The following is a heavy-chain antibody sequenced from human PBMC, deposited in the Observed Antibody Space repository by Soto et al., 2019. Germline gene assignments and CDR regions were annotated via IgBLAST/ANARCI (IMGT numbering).Heavy chain of an antibody. CDR2: ISANGGSP. J-gene: IGHJ4*02. CDR1: GFTFSSFS. D-gene: IGHD3-9*01. V-gene: IGHV3-23*01. CDR3: AKVGGWNYDILTGYYTDY. Sequence: GGSLRLSCAASGFTFSSFSVSWVRQAPGKGLQWVSGISANGGSPYYADSVKGRFTISRDNSKNTLYVQMNNLRAEDTAIYYCAKVGGWNYDILTGYYTDYWGQGTLVTVSS.